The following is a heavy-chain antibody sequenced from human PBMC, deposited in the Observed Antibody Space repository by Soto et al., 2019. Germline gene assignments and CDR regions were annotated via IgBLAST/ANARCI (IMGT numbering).Heavy chain of an antibody. Sequence: RLVQSGDEVKKPGASVKVSCKASGYHFFDYGVSWVRQAPGQGLEWMGWVSPKSGNTDYARKVQGRVTMTTDISTSTAYMELRGLISDDTGVYYCARGRTVSSIGPLLVWGQGTLVSVSS. CDR3: ARGRTVSSIGPLLV. D-gene: IGHD1-1*01. J-gene: IGHJ1*01. V-gene: IGHV1-18*01. CDR1: GYHFFDYG. CDR2: VSPKSGNT.